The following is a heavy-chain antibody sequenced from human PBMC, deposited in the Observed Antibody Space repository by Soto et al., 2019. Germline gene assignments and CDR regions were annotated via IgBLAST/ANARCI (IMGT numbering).Heavy chain of an antibody. CDR1: GFTFSGYA. CDR2: ITGSGTST. CDR3: GKSPDFYYYPMDV. Sequence: GGSLRLSCAASGFTFSGYAMTWVRQAPGKGLEWVSSITGSGTSTYYADSVKGRFIISRDNSKNTVSLQMNSLRADDTAVYYSGKSPDFYYYPMDVWGQGTTVTVSS. J-gene: IGHJ6*02. V-gene: IGHV3-23*01.